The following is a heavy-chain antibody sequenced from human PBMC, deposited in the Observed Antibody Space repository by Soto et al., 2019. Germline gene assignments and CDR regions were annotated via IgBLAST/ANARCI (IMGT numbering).Heavy chain of an antibody. Sequence: QVQLVQSGAEVKKPGASVKVSCKASGYTFTSYGISWVRQAPGQGLEWMGWISAYNGNTNYAQKLQGRVTMTTDTSTSTAYMERRSLRSDDTAVYYCAREASEQLDGSPLDYYYYGMDVWGQGTTVTVSS. J-gene: IGHJ6*02. CDR1: GYTFTSYG. V-gene: IGHV1-18*01. CDR3: AREASEQLDGSPLDYYYYGMDV. CDR2: ISAYNGNT. D-gene: IGHD6-13*01.